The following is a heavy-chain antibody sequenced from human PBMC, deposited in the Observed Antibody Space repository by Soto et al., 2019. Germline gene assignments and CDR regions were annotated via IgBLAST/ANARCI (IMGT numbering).Heavy chain of an antibody. CDR3: ARGARI. CDR2: IKEDGSEK. Sequence: EVQLVESGGDLVQPGGSLRLSCADSRFTFSGYWMYWVRQAPGKGLYWVANIKEDGSEKNYVDAVRGRFTISRDNAKNSLYLQMNSLRAEDTAVYYCARGARIWGQGTMVTVS. J-gene: IGHJ3*02. CDR1: RFTFSGYW. V-gene: IGHV3-7*01.